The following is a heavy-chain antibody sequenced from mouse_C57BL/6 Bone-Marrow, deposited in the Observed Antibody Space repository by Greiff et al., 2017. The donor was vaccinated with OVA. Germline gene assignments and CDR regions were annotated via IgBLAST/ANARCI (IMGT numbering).Heavy chain of an antibody. D-gene: IGHD2-1*01. Sequence: EVKVEESGEGLVKPGGFLKLSCAASGFTFSSYAMSWVRQTPEKRLEWVAYISSGGDYIYYADTVKGRFTISRDNARNTLYLQMSSLKSEDTAMYYCTRLLDAMDYWGQGTSVTVSS. CDR2: ISSGGDYI. J-gene: IGHJ4*01. V-gene: IGHV5-9-1*02. CDR1: GFTFSSYA. CDR3: TRLLDAMDY.